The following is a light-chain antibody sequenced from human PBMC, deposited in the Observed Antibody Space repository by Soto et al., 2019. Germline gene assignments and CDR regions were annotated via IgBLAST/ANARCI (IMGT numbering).Light chain of an antibody. CDR3: QQYGTSPIT. Sequence: EIVLTQSPGTLSLSPGERATLSCRASQTVTSNYLVWYQQRPGQAPRLLIYGASSRATGIPDRFSGSGYGRDFTLTIRRLEPADFAVYYCQQYGTSPITCGQGTRLEIK. V-gene: IGKV3-20*01. J-gene: IGKJ5*01. CDR1: QTVTSNY. CDR2: GAS.